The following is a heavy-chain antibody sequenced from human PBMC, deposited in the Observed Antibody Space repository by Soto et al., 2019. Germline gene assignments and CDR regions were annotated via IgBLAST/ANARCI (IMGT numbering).Heavy chain of an antibody. Sequence: SETLSLTCTVSGDSVRNQYWSWIRRPPGRGLEWIGYIYRSGSTKYNPSLKSRLTISVDTSKNQFSLKLSSVTAADTAVYYCVRTLDYGYMHVWGKGITVTVS. CDR3: VRTLDYGYMHV. J-gene: IGHJ6*03. CDR1: GDSVRNQY. CDR2: IYRSGST. D-gene: IGHD3-16*01. V-gene: IGHV4-4*09.